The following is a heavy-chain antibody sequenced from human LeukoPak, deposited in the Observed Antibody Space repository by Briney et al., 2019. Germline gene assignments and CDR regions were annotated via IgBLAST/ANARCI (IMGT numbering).Heavy chain of an antibody. D-gene: IGHD6-19*01. CDR2: ISYDGSNK. Sequence: PGGSLRLSCAASGFTFSSYGMHWVRQAPGKGLEWVVVISYDGSNKYYADSVKGRFTISRDNSKNTLYLQMNSLRAEDTAVYYCAKLAGASTNWGQGTLVTVSS. CDR1: GFTFSSYG. J-gene: IGHJ4*02. CDR3: AKLAGASTN. V-gene: IGHV3-30*18.